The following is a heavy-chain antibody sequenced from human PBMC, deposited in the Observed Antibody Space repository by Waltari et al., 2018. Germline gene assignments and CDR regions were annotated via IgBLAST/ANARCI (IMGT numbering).Heavy chain of an antibody. CDR3: AREIVGAILAERDI. CDR1: GGSISSSSYY. J-gene: IGHJ3*02. D-gene: IGHD1-26*01. CDR2: IYYSGST. Sequence: QLQLQESGPGLVKPSETLSLTCTVSGGSISSSSYYWGWIRQPAGTGLEWIGSIYYSGSTDYNPSLKTRVTISVDTSKNQFSLKLGSVTAADTAVYDGAREIVGAILAERDIWGQGTMVTVSS. V-gene: IGHV4-39*07.